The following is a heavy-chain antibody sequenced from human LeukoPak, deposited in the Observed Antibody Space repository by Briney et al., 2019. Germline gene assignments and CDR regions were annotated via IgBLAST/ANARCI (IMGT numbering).Heavy chain of an antibody. V-gene: IGHV3-23*01. D-gene: IGHD3-3*01. J-gene: IGHJ5*02. CDR3: AKDTVDDFWSGYYKDWFEP. Sequence: GGSLRLSCADSGFTFSSYAMSWVRQSPGKGLDWVSAISGSGGSTYYADSVKGRFTISRDNSKNTLYLQMNSLRAEDTAVYYCAKDTVDDFWSGYYKDWFEPSGEGELVTVSS. CDR2: ISGSGGST. CDR1: GFTFSSYA.